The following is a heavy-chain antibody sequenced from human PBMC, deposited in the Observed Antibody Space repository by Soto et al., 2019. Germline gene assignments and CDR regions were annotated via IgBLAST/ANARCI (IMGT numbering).Heavy chain of an antibody. J-gene: IGHJ4*02. Sequence: SETLSLTCTVSGGSISSYYWSWIRQPPGKGLEWIGYIYYSGSTNYNPSLKSRVTISVDTSKNQFSLKLSSVTAADTAVYYCARAPPPWYSSGGYYFDYWGRGTLVTVPS. CDR2: IYYSGST. CDR3: ARAPPPWYSSGGYYFDY. D-gene: IGHD6-25*01. V-gene: IGHV4-59*01. CDR1: GGSISSYY.